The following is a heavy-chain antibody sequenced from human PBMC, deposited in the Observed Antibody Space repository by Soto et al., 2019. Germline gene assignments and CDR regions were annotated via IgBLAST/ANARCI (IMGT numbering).Heavy chain of an antibody. J-gene: IGHJ4*02. V-gene: IGHV1-69*12. CDR2: IIPIFGTA. Sequence: QVQLVQSGAEVKKPASSVKVSCKASGGTFSSYAISWVRQAPGQGLEWMGGIIPIFGTANYAQKFQGRVTITADESTSTAYMELSSLRSEDTAVYYCAADDRDYYDSSGYYPGDYWGQGTLVTVSS. CDR1: GGTFSSYA. D-gene: IGHD3-22*01. CDR3: AADDRDYYDSSGYYPGDY.